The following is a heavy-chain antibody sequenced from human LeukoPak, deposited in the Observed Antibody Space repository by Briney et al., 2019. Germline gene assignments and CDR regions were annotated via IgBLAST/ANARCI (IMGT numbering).Heavy chain of an antibody. CDR3: ARVCYYDSSGYYSLFDY. CDR2: INHSGST. V-gene: IGHV4-34*01. Sequence: SETLSLTCAVYGGSFSGYYWSWIRQPPGKGLEWIGEINHSGSTNYNPSLKSRVTISVDTSKNQFSLKLSSVTAADTAVYYCARVCYYDSSGYYSLFDYWGQGTLVTVSS. D-gene: IGHD3-22*01. J-gene: IGHJ4*02. CDR1: GGSFSGYY.